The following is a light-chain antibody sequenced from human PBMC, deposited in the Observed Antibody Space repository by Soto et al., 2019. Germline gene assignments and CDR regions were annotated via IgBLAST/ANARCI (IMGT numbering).Light chain of an antibody. CDR3: QQFFNYPWT. V-gene: IGKV1-5*01. Sequence: DIQMPQSPSTLSSYVGYRVTINCRASQSISSWLAWYQQKPGTAPRLLIYGASSLNSGVPSRFSGSGSGTEFTLSISSLQPDDFATYYCQQFFNYPWTFGQGTKVDIK. J-gene: IGKJ1*01. CDR2: GAS. CDR1: QSISSW.